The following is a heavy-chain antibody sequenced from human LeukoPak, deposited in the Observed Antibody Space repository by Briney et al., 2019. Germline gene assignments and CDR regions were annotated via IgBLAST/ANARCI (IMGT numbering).Heavy chain of an antibody. V-gene: IGHV1-2*02. D-gene: IGHD3-22*01. CDR1: GYTFTGYY. CDR3: ARFTSGYYGYFDY. J-gene: IGHJ4*02. CDR2: INPNSGGT. Sequence: GASVKVSCKASGYTFTGYYMHWMRQAPGQGLEWMGWINPNSGGTKYAQKFQGRVTMTRDTSISTAYMELSRVRSDDTAVYYCARFTSGYYGYFDYRGQGTLVTVSS.